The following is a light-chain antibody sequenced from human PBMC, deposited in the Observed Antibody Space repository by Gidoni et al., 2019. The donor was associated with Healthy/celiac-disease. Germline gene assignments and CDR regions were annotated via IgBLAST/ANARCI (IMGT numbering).Light chain of an antibody. CDR1: QSVSIY. J-gene: IGKJ4*01. CDR3: QQRSNWPPGRT. CDR2: DAS. V-gene: IGKV3-11*01. Sequence: DIVLTQSPSTLSLSPGESATLPCRASQSVSIYLAWYQQKPGQAPRLLIYDASNRATGIPARVSGSGSGTDFALTISSLEPEDFAVDYCQQRSNWPPGRTFGGGTKVEIK.